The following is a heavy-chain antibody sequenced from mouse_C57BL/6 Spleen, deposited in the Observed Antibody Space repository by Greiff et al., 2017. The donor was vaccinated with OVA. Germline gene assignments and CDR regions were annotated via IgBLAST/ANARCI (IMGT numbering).Heavy chain of an antibody. Sequence: VQGVESGAELVRPGTSVKVSCKASGYAFTNYLIEWVKQRPGQGLEWIGVINPGSGGTNYNEKFKGKATLTADKSSSTAYMQLSSLTSEDSAVYFCARPYYGSSSFAYWGQGTLVTVSA. V-gene: IGHV1-54*01. CDR1: GYAFTNYL. CDR3: ARPYYGSSSFAY. CDR2: INPGSGGT. D-gene: IGHD1-1*01. J-gene: IGHJ3*01.